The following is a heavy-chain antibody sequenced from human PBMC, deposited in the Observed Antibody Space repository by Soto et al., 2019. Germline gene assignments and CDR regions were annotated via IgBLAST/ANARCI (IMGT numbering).Heavy chain of an antibody. CDR1: GFTFSSYS. D-gene: IGHD5-12*01. CDR2: ISSSSSTI. Sequence: GGSLRLSCAASGFTFSSYSMNWVRQAPGKGLEWVSYISSSSSTIYYADSVKGRFTISRDNAKNSLYLQMNSLRAEDTVEYYWTREWSPRVYSSYDYNWFDPWGQGTLVTVSS. V-gene: IGHV3-48*01. CDR3: TREWSPRVYSSYDYNWFDP. J-gene: IGHJ5*02.